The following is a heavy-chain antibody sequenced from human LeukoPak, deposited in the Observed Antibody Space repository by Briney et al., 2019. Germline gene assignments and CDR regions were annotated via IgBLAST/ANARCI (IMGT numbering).Heavy chain of an antibody. CDR3: VRDVLR. CDR1: GFXFSDYW. CDR2: INRDGSST. V-gene: IGHV3-74*01. D-gene: IGHD3-16*01. Sequence: GGSLRLSCAASGFXFSDYWIYWVRQVPGQGLVWVSYINRDGSSTNYADSVKGRFTISRDNAKNTLYLQMNSLRVEDTAVYYCVRDVLRGGQGTLVTVSS. J-gene: IGHJ4*02.